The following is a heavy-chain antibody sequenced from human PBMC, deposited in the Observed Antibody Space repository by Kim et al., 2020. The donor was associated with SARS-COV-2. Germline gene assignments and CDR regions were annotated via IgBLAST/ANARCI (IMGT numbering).Heavy chain of an antibody. J-gene: IGHJ4*02. CDR3: ARDLGSAAAAYFDY. V-gene: IGHV4-31*02. D-gene: IGHD6-13*01. Sequence: NPSLKSRVTISVDTSKNQFSLKLSSVTAADMAVYYCARDLGSAAAAYFDYWGQGTLVTVSS.